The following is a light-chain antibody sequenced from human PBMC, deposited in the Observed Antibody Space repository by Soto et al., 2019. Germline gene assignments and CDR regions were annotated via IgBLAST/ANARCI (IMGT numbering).Light chain of an antibody. CDR3: SSYAGSNNFVV. CDR1: SSDVGGYHY. J-gene: IGLJ2*01. V-gene: IGLV2-8*01. CDR2: EVS. Sequence: QSVLTQPTSASGSPGQSVTISCTGTSSDVGGYHYVSWYQQHPGKAPKLMISEVSKRPSGVPDRFSGSKSGNTASLTVSGLQDEDEADYYCSSYAGSNNFVVFGGGTKLTVL.